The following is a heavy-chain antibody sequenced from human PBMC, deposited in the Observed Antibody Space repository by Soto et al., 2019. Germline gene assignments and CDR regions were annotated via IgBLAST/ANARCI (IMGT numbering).Heavy chain of an antibody. V-gene: IGHV3-64*01. J-gene: IGHJ4*02. Sequence: EVQLVESGGGLVQPGGSLRLSCAASGFTFSSYVMHWVRQAPGKGLEYVSAISSNGGSTYYANSLKGRFTISRDNSKNTRYLQMGSLRAEDMAVYYCARGGGSGWPHFDYWGQGTLVTVSS. CDR2: ISSNGGST. CDR3: ARGGGSGWPHFDY. D-gene: IGHD6-19*01. CDR1: GFTFSSYV.